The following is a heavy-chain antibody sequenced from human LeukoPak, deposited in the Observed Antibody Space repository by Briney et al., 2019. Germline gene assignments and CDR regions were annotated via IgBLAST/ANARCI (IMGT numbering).Heavy chain of an antibody. CDR3: ARGGTYRYGSSDY. CDR2: IHPGDSGT. J-gene: IGHJ4*02. Sequence: GESLTISCKGSGYSFTNYWIGWVRQMPGKGLEWMGIIHPGDSGTRYRPSFQGQVTMAVDESITTAYLQWSSLRASDSAIYYCARGGTYRYGSSDYWGQGTVVTVSS. V-gene: IGHV5-51*01. CDR1: GYSFTNYW. D-gene: IGHD5-18*01.